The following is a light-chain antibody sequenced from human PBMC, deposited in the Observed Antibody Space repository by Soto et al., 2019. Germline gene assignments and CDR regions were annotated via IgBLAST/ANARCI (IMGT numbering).Light chain of an antibody. CDR1: QGITND. CDR2: ASS. CDR3: LQDYDYPFT. J-gene: IGKJ3*01. V-gene: IGKV1-6*01. Sequence: AIQMTQSPSSLSASVGDRVTVTCRASQGITNDLGWYQQKIGEAPKLLISASSGLQSGVPSRFSGSGSGTDFTLTISSLQPEDFATYYCLQDYDYPFTFGPGTKVEIK.